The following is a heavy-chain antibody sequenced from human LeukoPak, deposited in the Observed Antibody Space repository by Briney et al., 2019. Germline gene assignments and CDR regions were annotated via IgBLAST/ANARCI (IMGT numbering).Heavy chain of an antibody. CDR1: GGSISSYY. J-gene: IGHJ3*02. CDR2: IYSSGST. D-gene: IGHD3-9*01. Sequence: SETLSLTCTVSGGSISSYYWSWIRQPAGKGLEWIGRIYSSGSTNYNPSLKSRVTISVDTSKNQFSLKLSSVTAADTAVYYCARDSAYYDILTGYYHAAFDIWGQGTMVTVSS. CDR3: ARDSAYYDILTGYYHAAFDI. V-gene: IGHV4-4*07.